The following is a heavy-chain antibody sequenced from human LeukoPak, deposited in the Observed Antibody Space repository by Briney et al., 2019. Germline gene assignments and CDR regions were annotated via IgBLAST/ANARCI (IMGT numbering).Heavy chain of an antibody. CDR1: GGSISSYY. J-gene: IGHJ4*02. CDR2: IYTSGST. CDR3: ARGADFGVVLFFDY. Sequence: PSETLSLTCTVSGGSISSYYWSWIRQPAGKGLEWIGRIYTSGSTNYNLSLKSRVTMSVDTSKNQFSLKLSSVTAADTAVYYCARGADFGVVLFFDYWGQGTLVTVSS. D-gene: IGHD3-3*01. V-gene: IGHV4-4*07.